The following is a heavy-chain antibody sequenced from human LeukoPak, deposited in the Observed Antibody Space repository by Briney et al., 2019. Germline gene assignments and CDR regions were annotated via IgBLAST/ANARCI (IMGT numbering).Heavy chain of an antibody. J-gene: IGHJ4*02. CDR2: ISSSSSYI. V-gene: IGHV3-21*01. CDR3: AGVVWFGETIDY. D-gene: IGHD3-10*01. Sequence: GGSLRLSCAASGFTFSSYSMNWVRQAPGKGLEWVSSISSSSSYIYYADSVKGRFTISRDNAKNPLYLQMNSLRAEDTAVYYCAGVVWFGETIDYWGQGTLVTVSS. CDR1: GFTFSSYS.